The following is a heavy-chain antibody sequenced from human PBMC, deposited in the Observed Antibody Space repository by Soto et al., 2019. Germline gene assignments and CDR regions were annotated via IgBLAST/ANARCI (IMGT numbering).Heavy chain of an antibody. D-gene: IGHD4-17*01. Sequence: QVQLVQSGAEVKKPGSSVKVSCKASGGTFSSYAISWVRQAPGQGLEWMGGIIPIVGTANYAQKFQGRVTITADESTSTAYMELSSLRSEDTAVYYCARDSGDYGDYRGRWFDLWGRGTLVTVSS. CDR1: GGTFSSYA. CDR2: IIPIVGTA. J-gene: IGHJ2*01. CDR3: ARDSGDYGDYRGRWFDL. V-gene: IGHV1-69*01.